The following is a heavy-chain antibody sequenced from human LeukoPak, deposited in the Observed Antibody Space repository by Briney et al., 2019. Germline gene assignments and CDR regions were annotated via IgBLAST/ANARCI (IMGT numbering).Heavy chain of an antibody. CDR3: ARGTWSSSIDY. Sequence: SETLSLTCTVSGGSISSGDYYWSWIRQPPGTGLEWIGYIYYSGSTYYNPSLKSRLTISGDTSKNQFSLRLSSVTAADTAVYYCARGTWSSSIDYWGQGTLVTVSS. D-gene: IGHD6-6*01. J-gene: IGHJ4*02. CDR1: GGSISSGDYY. V-gene: IGHV4-30-4*01. CDR2: IYYSGST.